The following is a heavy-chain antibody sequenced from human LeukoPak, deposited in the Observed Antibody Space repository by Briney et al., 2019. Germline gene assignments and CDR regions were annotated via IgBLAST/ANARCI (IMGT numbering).Heavy chain of an antibody. CDR3: ARGGAEWYYYDSSGYQGYFDY. V-gene: IGHV1-2*02. Sequence: GASVKVSCKASGYTFTGYYMHWVRQAPGQGLEWMGWINPNSGGTNYAQKFQGRVTMTRDTSISTAYMELSRLRSGDTAVYYCARGGAEWYYYDSSGYQGYFDYWGQGTLVTVSS. CDR1: GYTFTGYY. CDR2: INPNSGGT. J-gene: IGHJ4*02. D-gene: IGHD3-22*01.